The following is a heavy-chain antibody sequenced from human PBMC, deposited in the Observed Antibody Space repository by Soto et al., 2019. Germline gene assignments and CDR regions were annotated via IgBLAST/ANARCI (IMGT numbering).Heavy chain of an antibody. V-gene: IGHV1-18*01. CDR1: GYTFTSYG. CDR3: ARDPTSEYYYYYGMDV. Sequence: GASVKVSCKASGYTFTSYGISWVRQAPGQGLEWMGWISAYNGNTNYAQKLQGRVTMTTDTSTSTAYMELRSLRSDDTAVYYCARDPTSEYYYYYGMDVWGQGTTVTVSS. J-gene: IGHJ6*02. D-gene: IGHD5-12*01. CDR2: ISAYNGNT.